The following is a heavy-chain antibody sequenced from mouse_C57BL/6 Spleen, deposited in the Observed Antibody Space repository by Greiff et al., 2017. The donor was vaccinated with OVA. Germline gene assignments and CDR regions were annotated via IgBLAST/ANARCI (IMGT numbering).Heavy chain of an antibody. CDR3: ARDITTVVDGFAY. Sequence: VKVVESGAELVKPGASVKISCKASGYAFSSYWMNWVKQRPGKGLEWIGQIYPGDGDTNYNGKFKGKATLTADKSSSTAYMQLSSLTSEDSAVYFCARDITTVVDGFAYWGQGTLVTVSA. CDR2: IYPGDGDT. V-gene: IGHV1-80*01. CDR1: GYAFSSYW. J-gene: IGHJ3*01. D-gene: IGHD1-1*01.